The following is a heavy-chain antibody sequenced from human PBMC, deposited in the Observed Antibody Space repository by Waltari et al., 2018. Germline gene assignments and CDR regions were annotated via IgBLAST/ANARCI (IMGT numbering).Heavy chain of an antibody. V-gene: IGHV4-39*01. Sequence: QMQLQESGPGLVKPSETLSLTCTVSGGSVTTSNSLWGWIRQPPGKGLEWIATIHYSVRTYSHASLKSRVSLAVDSSKNQFSLRPTLATHADPALYYCAGLSLYYRGREVDWGQGTLVTASS. J-gene: IGHJ4*02. CDR2: IHYSVRT. D-gene: IGHD1-26*01. CDR1: GGSVTTSNSL. CDR3: AGLSLYYRGREVD.